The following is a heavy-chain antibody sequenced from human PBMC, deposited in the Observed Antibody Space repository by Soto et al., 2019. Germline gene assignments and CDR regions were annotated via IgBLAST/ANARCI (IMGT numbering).Heavy chain of an antibody. J-gene: IGHJ4*02. Sequence: VQLVQSGAEVKKAGESLRISCKASGYDFTIYWIAWVRQMSGGGLEWMGNIYPDGSDAKYNPSFQGQVTFSVDKSVSTAYVQWTTLKASDTAIYYCARAREGGYGGYDAPFEFWGQGTPVTVSS. CDR2: IYPDGSDA. CDR1: GYDFTIYW. CDR3: ARAREGGYGGYDAPFEF. V-gene: IGHV5-51*01. D-gene: IGHD5-12*01.